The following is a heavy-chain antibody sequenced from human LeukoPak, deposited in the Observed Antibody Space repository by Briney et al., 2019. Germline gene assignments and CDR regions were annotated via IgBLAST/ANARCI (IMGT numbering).Heavy chain of an antibody. Sequence: KPSETLSLTCTVSGGSISSSSYYWGWIRQPPGKGLEWIGSIYYSGSTYYNPSLKSRVTISINTSKNQFSLKPSSVTAADTAVYYCATTYFDILASVYWGQGTLVTVSS. V-gene: IGHV4-39*01. D-gene: IGHD3-9*01. CDR1: GGSISSSSYY. CDR2: IYYSGST. CDR3: ATTYFDILASVY. J-gene: IGHJ4*02.